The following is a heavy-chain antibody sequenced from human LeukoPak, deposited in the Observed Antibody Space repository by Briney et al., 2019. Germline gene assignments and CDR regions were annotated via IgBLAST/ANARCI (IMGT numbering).Heavy chain of an antibody. CDR2: INPSGGST. CDR1: GYTFTSYY. J-gene: IGHJ6*03. V-gene: IGHV1-46*01. CDR3: ARRSGEIWFGDNYTGYYYYYMDV. Sequence: ASVKVSCKASGYTFTSYYMHWVRQAPGQGLEWMGIINPSGGSTSYAQKFQGRVTMTRDMSTSTVYMELSSLRSEDTAVYYCARRSGEIWFGDNYTGYYYYYMDVWGKGTTVTVSS. D-gene: IGHD3-10*01.